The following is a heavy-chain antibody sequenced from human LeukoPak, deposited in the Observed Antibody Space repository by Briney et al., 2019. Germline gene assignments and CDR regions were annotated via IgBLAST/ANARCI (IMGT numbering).Heavy chain of an antibody. CDR3: ARIGGSSGAFDI. D-gene: IGHD6-13*01. Sequence: SETLSLTSTVSGGSISSYYWSWIRQPPGKGLEWIGYIYYSGSTNYNPSLKSRVTISVDTSKNQFSLKLSSVTAADTAVYYCARIGGSSGAFDIWGQGTMVTVSS. J-gene: IGHJ3*02. CDR2: IYYSGST. CDR1: GGSISSYY. V-gene: IGHV4-59*01.